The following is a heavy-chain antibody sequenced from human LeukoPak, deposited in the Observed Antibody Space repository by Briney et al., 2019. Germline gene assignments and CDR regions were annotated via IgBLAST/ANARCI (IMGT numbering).Heavy chain of an antibody. CDR1: GYTFTSYG. Sequence: ASVKVSCKASGYTFTSYGISWVRQAPGQGLEWMGWISAYNGNTNYAQKLQGGVTMTTDTSTSTAYMDLRSLRSDDTAVYYCARVTSHRYCSSTSCPFDYWGQGTLVTVSS. J-gene: IGHJ4*02. CDR2: ISAYNGNT. CDR3: ARVTSHRYCSSTSCPFDY. D-gene: IGHD2-2*01. V-gene: IGHV1-18*01.